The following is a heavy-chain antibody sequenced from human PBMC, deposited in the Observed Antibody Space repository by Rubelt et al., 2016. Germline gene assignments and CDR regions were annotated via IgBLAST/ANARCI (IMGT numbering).Heavy chain of an antibody. Sequence: QLQLQESGPGLVKPSETLSLTCTVSGGSISSSSYYWGWIRQPPGKGLEWIGSIYYSGSTYYNPSLKSRVTISVDTSKNQFSLKLSSVTAADTAVYYCARDSDDSTGTTPWGQGTLVTVSS. J-gene: IGHJ5*02. D-gene: IGHD1-1*01. CDR1: GGSISSSSYY. CDR3: ARDSDDSTGTTP. CDR2: IYYSGST. V-gene: IGHV4-39*07.